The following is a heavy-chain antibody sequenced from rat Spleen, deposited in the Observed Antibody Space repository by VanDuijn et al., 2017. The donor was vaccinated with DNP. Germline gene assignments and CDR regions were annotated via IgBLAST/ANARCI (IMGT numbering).Heavy chain of an antibody. CDR1: GFNFNDYW. Sequence: EVQLVESGGGLVQPGRSLKLSCAASGFNFNDYWMGWVRQAQGKGLERIGEINKDSRTLDYSPSLKDKLIIARDSAQNTLYLQMSKLGSEDTAIYYCARGPNYGGYADYFDYWGQGVTVTVSS. CDR3: ARGPNYGGYADYFDY. V-gene: IGHV4-2*01. D-gene: IGHD1-11*01. CDR2: INKDSRTL. J-gene: IGHJ2*01.